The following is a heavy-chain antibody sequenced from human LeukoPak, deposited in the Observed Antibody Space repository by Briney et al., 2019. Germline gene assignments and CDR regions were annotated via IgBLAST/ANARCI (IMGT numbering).Heavy chain of an antibody. J-gene: IGHJ4*02. V-gene: IGHV3-23*01. D-gene: IGHD6-13*01. Sequence: PAGSLRFYCAASGFTFSTYVMSWLRQVPGNGLKGVSALSRNGETSYYTDSVKGRFTISSDNSKNTLHLQMNFLRAYDSAVYYCAKDQIAASGAGPFDYWGRGTLVTVSA. CDR3: AKDQIAASGAGPFDY. CDR2: LSRNGETS. CDR1: GFTFSTYV.